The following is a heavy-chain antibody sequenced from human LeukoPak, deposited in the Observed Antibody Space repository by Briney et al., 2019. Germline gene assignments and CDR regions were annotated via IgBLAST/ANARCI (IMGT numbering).Heavy chain of an antibody. CDR1: GGTFSSYA. CDR2: IIPILGIA. J-gene: IGHJ6*02. D-gene: IGHD6-13*01. V-gene: IGHV1-69*04. Sequence: SVKVSCKASGGTFSSYAISWVRQAPGQGLEWMGRIIPILGIANYAQKFQGRVTITADKSTSTAYMELSSLRSEDTAVYYRARDSGYSSSWYRYYYYGMDVWGQGTTVTVSS. CDR3: ARDSGYSSSWYRYYYYGMDV.